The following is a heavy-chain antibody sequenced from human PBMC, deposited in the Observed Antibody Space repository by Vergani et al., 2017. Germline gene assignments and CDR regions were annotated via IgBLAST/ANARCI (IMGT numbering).Heavy chain of an antibody. CDR2: IYYSGST. CDR3: ARPRYFDSLTSCDI. Sequence: QLQLQESGPGLVKPSETLSLPCTVSGGSISSSSYYWGWIRQPPGKGLEWIGNIYYSGSTYYNPSLKSRVTISVDTSKNQFSLKLSAVTAADTAVYYCARPRYFDSLTSCDIWGQGTMVTVSS. D-gene: IGHD3-9*01. J-gene: IGHJ3*02. CDR1: GGSISSSSYY. V-gene: IGHV4-39*01.